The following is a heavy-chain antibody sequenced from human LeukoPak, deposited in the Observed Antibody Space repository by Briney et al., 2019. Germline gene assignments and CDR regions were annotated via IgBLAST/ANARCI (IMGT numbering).Heavy chain of an antibody. CDR2: IKEDGSGK. D-gene: IGHD6-13*01. CDR3: ARDRESNWFPFLDS. J-gene: IGHJ4*02. V-gene: IGHV3-7*01. CDR1: GFTFTNYL. Sequence: GGSLRLSCATSGFTFTNYLMSWVRQTPGKGLEWVANIKEDGSGKWYVDSVRGRFTISRDNAKNSLYLQMHSLRAEDTAVYYCARDRESNWFPFLDSWGQGPLDTVPT.